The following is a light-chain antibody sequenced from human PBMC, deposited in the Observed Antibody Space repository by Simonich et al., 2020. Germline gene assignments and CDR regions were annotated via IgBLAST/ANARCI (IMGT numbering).Light chain of an antibody. J-gene: IGLJ2*01. CDR2: GNS. Sequence: QSVLTQPPSVSGAPGQRVTISCTGGSSNIWAGYDVHWYQQLPGTAPKLLIYGNSSRPSGVPDRFSGSKSGTSASLAITGLQAEDEADYYCQSYDSSHVVFGGGTKLTVL. V-gene: IGLV1-40*01. CDR1: SSNIWAGYD. CDR3: QSYDSSHVV.